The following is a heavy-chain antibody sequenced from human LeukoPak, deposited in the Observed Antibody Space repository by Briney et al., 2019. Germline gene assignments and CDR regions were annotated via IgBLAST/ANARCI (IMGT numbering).Heavy chain of an antibody. D-gene: IGHD2-15*01. V-gene: IGHV3-30*18. Sequence: GRSLRLSCAASGFTFSSYGMHWVRQAPGKGLQGVAVISYDGSNKYYADSVKGRFTISRDNSKNTLYLQMNSLRAEDTAVYYCAKGGANIVVVVAPRDYYGMDVWGQGTTVTVSS. CDR2: ISYDGSNK. J-gene: IGHJ6*02. CDR3: AKGGANIVVVVAPRDYYGMDV. CDR1: GFTFSSYG.